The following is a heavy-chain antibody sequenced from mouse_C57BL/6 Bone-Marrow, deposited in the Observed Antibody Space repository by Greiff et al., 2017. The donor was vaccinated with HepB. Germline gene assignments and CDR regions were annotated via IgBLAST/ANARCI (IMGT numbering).Heavy chain of an antibody. CDR3: ARPGYYDPKGDCAMDY. CDR1: GYTFTSYG. D-gene: IGHD1-1*01. J-gene: IGHJ4*01. Sequence: QVQLKESGAELARPGASVKLSCKASGYTFTSYGISWVKQRTGQGLEWIGEIYPRSGNTYYNEKFKGKATLTADKSSSTAYMELRSLTSEDSAVYFCARPGYYDPKGDCAMDYWGQGTSVTVSS. CDR2: IYPRSGNT. V-gene: IGHV1-81*01.